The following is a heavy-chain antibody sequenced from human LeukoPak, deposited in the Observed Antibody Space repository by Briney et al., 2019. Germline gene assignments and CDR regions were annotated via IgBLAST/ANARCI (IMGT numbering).Heavy chain of an antibody. Sequence: ASVKVSCKVSGYTLTELSMHWVRQAPGKGLEWMGGFDPEDGETIYAQKFQGRVTMTEDTSTDTAYMGLSSLRSEDTAVYYCATVSRKWELHSYYYGMDVWGQGTTVTVSS. D-gene: IGHD1-26*01. CDR3: ATVSRKWELHSYYYGMDV. J-gene: IGHJ6*02. V-gene: IGHV1-24*01. CDR1: GYTLTELS. CDR2: FDPEDGET.